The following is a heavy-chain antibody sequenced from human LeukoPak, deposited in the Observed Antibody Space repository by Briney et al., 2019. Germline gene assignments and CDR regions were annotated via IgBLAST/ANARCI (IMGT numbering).Heavy chain of an antibody. CDR1: GGSFSGYY. D-gene: IGHD5-12*01. Sequence: SETLSLTCAVYGGSFSGYYWSWIRQPPGKGLEWIREINHSGSTNYNPSLKSRVTISVDTSKNQFSLKLSSVTAADTAVYYCARGRWLRYYYYYGMDVWGQGTTVTVSS. J-gene: IGHJ6*02. CDR3: ARGRWLRYYYYYGMDV. V-gene: IGHV4-34*01. CDR2: INHSGST.